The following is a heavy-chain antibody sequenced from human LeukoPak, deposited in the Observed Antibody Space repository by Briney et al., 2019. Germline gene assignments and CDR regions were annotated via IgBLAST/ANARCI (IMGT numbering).Heavy chain of an antibody. CDR3: ARAGGSSGWYDYYYYYYMDV. J-gene: IGHJ6*03. D-gene: IGHD6-19*01. CDR2: IYYSGST. CDR1: GGSISSSSYY. Sequence: SETLSLTCTVSGGSISSSSYYWGWIRQPPGKGLEWIGSIYYSGSTYYNPSLKSRVTISVDTSKNQFSLKLSSVTAADTAVYYCARAGGSSGWYDYYYYYYMDVWGKGTTVTISS. V-gene: IGHV4-39*07.